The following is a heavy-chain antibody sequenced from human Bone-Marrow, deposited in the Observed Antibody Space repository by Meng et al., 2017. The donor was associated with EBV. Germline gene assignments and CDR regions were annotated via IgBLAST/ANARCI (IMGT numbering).Heavy chain of an antibody. CDR3: ARPPTGRGSYLDY. Sequence: QGQLNQWGAGIVKPSETLSLPCAVHGGSFRGYYWSWIRQPPGKGLEWIGEINHSGSTNYNPSLKSRVTISVDTSKNQFSLKLSSVTAADTAVYYCARPPTGRGSYLDYWGQGTLVTVSS. CDR2: INHSGST. D-gene: IGHD3-16*01. CDR1: GGSFRGYY. J-gene: IGHJ4*02. V-gene: IGHV4-34*01.